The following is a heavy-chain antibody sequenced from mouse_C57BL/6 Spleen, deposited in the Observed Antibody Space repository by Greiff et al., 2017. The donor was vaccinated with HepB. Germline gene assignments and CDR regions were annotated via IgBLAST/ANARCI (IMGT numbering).Heavy chain of an antibody. CDR2: IRSKSNNYAT. V-gene: IGHV10-1*01. D-gene: IGHD1-1*01. Sequence: EVNLVESGGGLVQPKGSLKLSCAASGFSFNTYAMNWVRQAPGKGLEWVARIRSKSNNYATYYADSVKDRFTISRDDSESMLYLQMNNLKTEDTAMYYCVRPVYGDYAMDYWGQGTSVTVSS. CDR3: VRPVYGDYAMDY. CDR1: GFSFNTYA. J-gene: IGHJ4*01.